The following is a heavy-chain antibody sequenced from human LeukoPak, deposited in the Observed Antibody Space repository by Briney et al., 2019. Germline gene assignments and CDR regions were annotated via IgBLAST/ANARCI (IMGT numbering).Heavy chain of an antibody. CDR3: AASLNDWLLYYDY. Sequence: SETLSLTCTVSGGSISNNNYYWGWVRQPPGKGLEWIGSIYYSGSTYYNPSLKSRVTISVDTSKNQFSLKLSSVTAADTAVYYCAASLNDWLLYYDYWGQGTLVTVSS. J-gene: IGHJ4*02. CDR1: GGSISNNNYY. CDR2: IYYSGST. V-gene: IGHV4-39*07. D-gene: IGHD3-9*01.